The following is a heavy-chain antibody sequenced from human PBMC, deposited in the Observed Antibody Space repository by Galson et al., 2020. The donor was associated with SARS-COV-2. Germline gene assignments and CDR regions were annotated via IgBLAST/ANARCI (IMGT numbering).Heavy chain of an antibody. CDR1: GFSLSTSGMC. Sequence: LVKPTQTLTLTCTFSGFSLSTSGMCVSWIRQPPGKALEWLALIDWDDDKYYSTSLKTRLTISKDTSKNQVVLTMTNMDPVDTATYYCARILYDILTGYYYGMDVWGQGTTVTVSS. D-gene: IGHD3-9*01. CDR3: ARILYDILTGYYYGMDV. CDR2: IDWDDDK. V-gene: IGHV2-70*01. J-gene: IGHJ6*02.